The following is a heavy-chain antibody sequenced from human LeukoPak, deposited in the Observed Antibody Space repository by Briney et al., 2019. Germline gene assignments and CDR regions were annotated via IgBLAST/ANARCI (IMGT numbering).Heavy chain of an antibody. Sequence: SETLSLTCTVSGASISSGDYYWTWIRQPPGKGLEWIGYIYDNGRTDFNPSLKSRVTISVDTSKNQFSLRVDSVTAADTAVYYCARDLYDDNRCFDFWGQGILVTVSS. D-gene: IGHD1-14*01. CDR2: IYDNGRT. CDR1: GASISSGDYY. J-gene: IGHJ4*02. V-gene: IGHV4-30-2*01. CDR3: ARDLYDDNRCFDF.